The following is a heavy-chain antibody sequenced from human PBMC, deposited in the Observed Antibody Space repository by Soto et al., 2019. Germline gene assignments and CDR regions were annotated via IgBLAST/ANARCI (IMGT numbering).Heavy chain of an antibody. CDR2: IYYSGST. V-gene: IGHV4-31*03. Sequence: QVQLQESGPGLVKPSQTLSLTCTVSGGSISSGGYYWSWIRQHPGKGLEWIGDIYYSGSTYYNPSLKSRVTISVATSKNQFSLKLSSVTAADTAVYYCARVCGGDCHYGMDVWGQGTTVTVSS. CDR3: ARVCGGDCHYGMDV. CDR1: GGSISSGGYY. J-gene: IGHJ6*02. D-gene: IGHD2-21*02.